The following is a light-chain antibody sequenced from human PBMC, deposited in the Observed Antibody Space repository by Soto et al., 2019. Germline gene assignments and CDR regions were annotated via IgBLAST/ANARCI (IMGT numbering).Light chain of an antibody. CDR3: QEYNHWLPVT. J-gene: IGKJ4*01. CDR2: GAS. V-gene: IGKV3-15*01. CDR1: QSVSNK. Sequence: EIVMTQSPATLSVSPGERATLSCRSRQSVSNKLAWYQQKPGQAPRLLIYGASTRATGIPARFSCSGSGTEFSLTISSLQSEDGAVYYGQEYNHWLPVTFGGGTKVEIK.